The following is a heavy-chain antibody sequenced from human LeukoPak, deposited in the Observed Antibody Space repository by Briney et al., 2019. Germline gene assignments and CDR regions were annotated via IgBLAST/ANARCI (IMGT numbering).Heavy chain of an antibody. Sequence: SQTLSLTCAISGDSVSSNSAAWNWIRQSPSRGLEWLGRTYYRSKWHNDYAVSVKSRITINPDTSKNQFSLQLNSVTPEDTAVYYCARDQNDPIEGRYSTNGVCYQRTRYNWFDPWGQGTLVTVSS. J-gene: IGHJ5*02. V-gene: IGHV6-1*01. CDR3: ARDQNDPIEGRYSTNGVCYQRTRYNWFDP. CDR1: GDSVSSNSAA. CDR2: TYYRSKWHN. D-gene: IGHD2-8*01.